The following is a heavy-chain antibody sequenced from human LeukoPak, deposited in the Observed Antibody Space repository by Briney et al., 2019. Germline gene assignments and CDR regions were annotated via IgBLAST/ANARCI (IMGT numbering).Heavy chain of an antibody. CDR1: GFTFSSYA. D-gene: IGHD1-26*01. Sequence: GGSLRLSCAASGFTFSSYAMSWVRQAPGKGLEWVSTINGNGAATYYADSFKGRFLISRDDSKSTVYLRMNKLRVEDSGLYYCANGLAASGNFLLRDYYYFIDVWGKGTTVIVS. J-gene: IGHJ6*03. CDR3: ANGLAASGNFLLRDYYYFIDV. CDR2: INGNGAAT. V-gene: IGHV3-23*01.